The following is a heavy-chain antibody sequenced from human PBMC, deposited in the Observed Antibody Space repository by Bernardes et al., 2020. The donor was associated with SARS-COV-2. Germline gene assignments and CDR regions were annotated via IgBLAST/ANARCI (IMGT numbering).Heavy chain of an antibody. CDR3: AKGSKPTTIPNYYFDY. Sequence: GWSLSRSCAASGFTFSTYAMNWVRQAPGKGLEWVSTISGNGGSTYYADSVKGRFTISRDNSKNTLYLQMNSLRAEDTALYYCAKGSKPTTIPNYYFDYWGQGALVTVSS. D-gene: IGHD2-2*02. CDR1: GFTFSTYA. J-gene: IGHJ4*02. V-gene: IGHV3-23*01. CDR2: ISGNGGST.